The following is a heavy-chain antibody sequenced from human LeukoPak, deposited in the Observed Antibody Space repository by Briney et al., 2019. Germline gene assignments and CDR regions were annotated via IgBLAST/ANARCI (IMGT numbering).Heavy chain of an antibody. CDR3: ARDLNKYNWNARDFDY. V-gene: IGHV3-21*01. D-gene: IGHD1-20*01. CDR1: GFTFSRYT. J-gene: IGHJ4*02. CDR2: ISSTSSYI. Sequence: GGSLRLSCAASGFTFSRYTMNWVRQAPGKGLEWVSSISSTSSYIYYADSVKGRFTISRDNAKNSLYLQMNSLRAEDTAVYYCARDLNKYNWNARDFDYWGQGTLVTVSS.